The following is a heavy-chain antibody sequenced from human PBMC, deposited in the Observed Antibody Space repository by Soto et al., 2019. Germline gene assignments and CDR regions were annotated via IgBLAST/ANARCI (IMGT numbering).Heavy chain of an antibody. J-gene: IGHJ4*02. CDR2: IYYSGST. V-gene: IGHV4-59*01. CDR1: GGSISSYY. D-gene: IGHD1-1*01. Sequence: SETLSLTCTVSGGSISSYYWSWIRQPPGKGLEWIGYIYYSGSTNYNPSLKSRVTISVDTSENQFSLKMSSVTAADTAVYYCARLATRYYFDYWGQGTLVTVSS. CDR3: ARLATRYYFDY.